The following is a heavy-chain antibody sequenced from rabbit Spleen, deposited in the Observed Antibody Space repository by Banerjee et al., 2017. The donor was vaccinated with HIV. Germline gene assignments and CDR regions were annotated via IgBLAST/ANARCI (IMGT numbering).Heavy chain of an antibody. V-gene: IGHV1S40*01. D-gene: IGHD1-1*01. J-gene: IGHJ6*01. CDR2: IDTGSSGFT. CDR1: GVSFSGNSY. CDR3: ARDTSSSFSSYGMDL. Sequence: QSLEESGGDLVKPGASLTLTCIASGVSFSGNSYMCWVRQAPGKGLEWIVCIDTGSSGFTYFASWAKGRFTISKTSSTVTLHMTSLTAADTATYFCARDTSSSFSSYGMDLWGPGTLVTVS.